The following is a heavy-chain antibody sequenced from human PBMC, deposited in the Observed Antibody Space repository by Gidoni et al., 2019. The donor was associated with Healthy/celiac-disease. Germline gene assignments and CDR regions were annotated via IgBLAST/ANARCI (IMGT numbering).Heavy chain of an antibody. CDR1: GGTCSSYT. D-gene: IGHD3-10*01. CDR2: IIPILGIA. CDR3: ARDKGTYGSGNWFDP. V-gene: IGHV1-69*08. Sequence: QVQLVQSGAEVKKPGSSVKVCCKASGGTCSSYTISWVRQAPGQGLEWMGRIIPILGIANYAQKFQGRVTITADKSTSTAYMELSSLRSEDTAVYYCARDKGTYGSGNWFDPWGQGTLVTVSS. J-gene: IGHJ5*02.